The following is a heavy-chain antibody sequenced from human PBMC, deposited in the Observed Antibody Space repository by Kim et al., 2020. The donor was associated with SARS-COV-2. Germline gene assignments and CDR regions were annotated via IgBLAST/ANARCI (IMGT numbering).Heavy chain of an antibody. J-gene: IGHJ4*02. V-gene: IGHV3-74*01. CDR1: GFTFSSYW. CDR3: ARSAPSVVTPALD. D-gene: IGHD2-21*02. Sequence: GGSLRLSCAASGFTFSSYWMHWVRQAPGKGLVWVSRINSDGSSTSYADSVKGRVTISRYNAKNTLYLQMNSLRAEDTAVYYCARSAPSVVTPALDWGQGNLVTVSS. CDR2: INSDGSST.